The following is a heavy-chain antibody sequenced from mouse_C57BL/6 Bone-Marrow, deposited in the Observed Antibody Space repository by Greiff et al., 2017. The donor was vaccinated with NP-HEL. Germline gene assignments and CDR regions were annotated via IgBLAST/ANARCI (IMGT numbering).Heavy chain of an antibody. Sequence: VQLKESGGGLVQPGGSLKLSCAASGFTFSDYGMAWVRQAPRKGPEWVAFISNLAYSIYYADTVTGLFTISRENAKNTLYLEMSSLRSEDTAMYYCARRGGSRDGYFDVWGTGTTVTVSS. CDR1: GFTFSDYG. D-gene: IGHD1-1*01. CDR3: ARRGGSRDGYFDV. J-gene: IGHJ1*03. V-gene: IGHV5-15*01. CDR2: ISNLAYSI.